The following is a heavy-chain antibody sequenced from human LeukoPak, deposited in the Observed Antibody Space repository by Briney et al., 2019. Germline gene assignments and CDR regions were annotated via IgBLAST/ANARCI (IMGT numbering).Heavy chain of an antibody. CDR1: GGSFSGYY. Sequence: PSETLSLTCAVYGGSFSGYYWSWIRQPPGKGLEWIGEINHSGSTNYNLSLKSRVTISVDTSKNQFSLKLSSVTAADTAVYYCARDHDYSNYLNWFDPWGQGTLVTVSS. CDR2: INHSGST. V-gene: IGHV4-34*01. CDR3: ARDHDYSNYLNWFDP. J-gene: IGHJ5*02. D-gene: IGHD4-11*01.